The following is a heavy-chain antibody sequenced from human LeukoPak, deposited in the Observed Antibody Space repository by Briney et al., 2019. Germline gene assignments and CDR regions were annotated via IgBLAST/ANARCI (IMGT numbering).Heavy chain of an antibody. D-gene: IGHD3-22*01. CDR3: ARVFHDSSGYPLDY. J-gene: IGHJ4*02. CDR1: GXSISSYY. Sequence: SETLSLTCTVSGXSISSYYWSWIRQPPGKGLEWIGYNYYSGNTNYNPSLKSRVTISVDTSKNQFSLKVSSVTAADTAVYYCARVFHDSSGYPLDYWGQGTLVTVSS. V-gene: IGHV4-59*01. CDR2: NYYSGNT.